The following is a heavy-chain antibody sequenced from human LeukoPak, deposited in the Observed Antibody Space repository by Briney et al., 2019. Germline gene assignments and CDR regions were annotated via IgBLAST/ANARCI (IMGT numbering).Heavy chain of an antibody. CDR2: INHSGST. J-gene: IGHJ4*02. Sequence: SETLSLTCAVYGGSFSGYCWSWIRQPPGKGLEWIGEINHSGSTNYNPSLKSRVTISVDTSKNQFSLKLSSVTAADTAVYYCARLGFWGWYFDYWGQGTLVTVSS. V-gene: IGHV4-34*01. CDR3: ARLGFWGWYFDY. CDR1: GGSFSGYC. D-gene: IGHD7-27*01.